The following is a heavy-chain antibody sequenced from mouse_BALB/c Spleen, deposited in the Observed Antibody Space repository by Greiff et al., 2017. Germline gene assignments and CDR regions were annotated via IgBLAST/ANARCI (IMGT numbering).Heavy chain of an antibody. J-gene: IGHJ3*01. Sequence: QVQLKESGAELVRPGTSVKVSCKASGYAFTNYLIEWVKQRPGQGLEWIGVINPGSGGTNYNEKFKGKATLTADKSSSTAYMQLSSLTSDDSAVYFCGYDGFAYWGQGTLVTVSA. V-gene: IGHV1-54*01. CDR3: GYDGFAY. CDR1: GYAFTNYL. CDR2: INPGSGGT. D-gene: IGHD2-12*01.